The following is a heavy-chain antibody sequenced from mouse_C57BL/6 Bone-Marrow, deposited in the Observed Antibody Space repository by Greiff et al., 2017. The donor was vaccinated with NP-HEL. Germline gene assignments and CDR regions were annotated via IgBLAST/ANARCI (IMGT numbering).Heavy chain of an antibody. Sequence: VKLQQPGAELVKPGASVKMSCKASGYTFTSYWITWVKQRPGQGLEWIGDIYPGSGSTNYNEKFKSKATLTVDTSSSTAYMQLSSLTSEDSAVYYCARDYYGSRPFAYWGQGTLVTVSA. CDR2: IYPGSGST. CDR1: GYTFTSYW. D-gene: IGHD1-1*01. J-gene: IGHJ3*01. CDR3: ARDYYGSRPFAY. V-gene: IGHV1-55*01.